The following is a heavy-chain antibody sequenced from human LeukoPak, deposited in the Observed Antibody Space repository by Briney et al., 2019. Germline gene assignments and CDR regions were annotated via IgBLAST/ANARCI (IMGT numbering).Heavy chain of an antibody. CDR2: IYHSGST. D-gene: IGHD6-19*01. J-gene: IGHJ3*02. CDR3: ARVTPAVAGPYGAFDI. Sequence: PSETLSLTCTVSGGSISSSSYYWGWIRQPPGKGLEWIGYIYHSGSTYYNPSLKSRVTISVDRSKNQFSLKLSSVTAADTAVYYCARVTPAVAGPYGAFDIWGQGTMVTVSS. V-gene: IGHV4-39*07. CDR1: GGSISSSSYY.